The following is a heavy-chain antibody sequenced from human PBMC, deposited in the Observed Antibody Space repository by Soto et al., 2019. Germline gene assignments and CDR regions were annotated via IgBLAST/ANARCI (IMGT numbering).Heavy chain of an antibody. CDR2: ISSSSSYI. J-gene: IGHJ3*02. CDR1: GFTFSSYS. Sequence: GGSLRLSCAASGFTFSSYSMNWVRQAPGKGLEWVSSISSSSSYIYYADSVKGRFTISRDNAKNSLYPQMNSLRAEDTAVYYCGSDVILVYCSRRSWQTEGTSDIWGQGTMVTVSS. D-gene: IGHD2-2*01. CDR3: GSDVILVYCSRRSWQTEGTSDI. V-gene: IGHV3-21*01.